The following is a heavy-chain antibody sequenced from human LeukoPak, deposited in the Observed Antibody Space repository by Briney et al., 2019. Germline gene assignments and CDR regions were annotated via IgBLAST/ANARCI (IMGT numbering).Heavy chain of an antibody. Sequence: GGSLRLSCAASGFTFSSYSMNWVRQAPGKGLEWVSSISSSSSYIYYADSVKGRFTISRDNAKNSLYLQMNSLRAEDTAVYYCARGSAPSDSSPVDYWGQGTLVTVSS. J-gene: IGHJ4*02. CDR2: ISSSSSYI. V-gene: IGHV3-21*01. D-gene: IGHD6-13*01. CDR3: ARGSAPSDSSPVDY. CDR1: GFTFSSYS.